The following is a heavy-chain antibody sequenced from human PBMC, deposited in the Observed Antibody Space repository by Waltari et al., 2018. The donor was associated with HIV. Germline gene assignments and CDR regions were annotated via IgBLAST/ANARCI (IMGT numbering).Heavy chain of an antibody. J-gene: IGHJ6*02. CDR2: ISGTGTTT. CDR1: GSTFGRYA. V-gene: IGHV3-23*01. D-gene: IGHD1-26*01. CDR3: AKDKGSNGLSYYYGVDV. Sequence: EVQLLESGGGLVQPGGSLRLSCAASGSTFGRYAMGWVRQATGTGLGWVSTISGTGTTTYYADSVKGRFTISRDKSKNTLYLQMNSLRAEDTAVYYCAKDKGSNGLSYYYGVDVWGQGTTVTVSS.